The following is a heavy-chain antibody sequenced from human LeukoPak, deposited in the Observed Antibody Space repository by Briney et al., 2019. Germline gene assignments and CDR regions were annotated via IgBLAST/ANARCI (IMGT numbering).Heavy chain of an antibody. CDR3: ARRVDFWSGYLSWFDP. CDR2: IYYSGST. CDR1: GFTFSSYW. V-gene: IGHV4-39*01. D-gene: IGHD3-3*01. Sequence: PGGSLRLSCAASGFTFSSYWMSWVRQPPGKGLEWIGSIYYSGSTYYNPSLKSRVTISVDTSKNQFSLKLSSVTAADTAVYYCARRVDFWSGYLSWFDPWGQGTLVTVSS. J-gene: IGHJ5*02.